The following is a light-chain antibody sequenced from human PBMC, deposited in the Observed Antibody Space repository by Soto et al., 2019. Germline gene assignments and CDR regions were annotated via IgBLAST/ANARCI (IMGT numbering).Light chain of an antibody. CDR3: QTWGTGPVV. CDR2: LNSDGSH. J-gene: IGLJ2*01. Sequence: QLVLTQSPSASASLGASVKLTCTLSSGHSSYAIAWHQQQPEKGPRYLMKLNSDGSHSKGDGIPDRFSGSSSGAERYLTISSLQSEDESDYFCQTWGTGPVVFGGGTKLTLL. V-gene: IGLV4-69*01. CDR1: SGHSSYA.